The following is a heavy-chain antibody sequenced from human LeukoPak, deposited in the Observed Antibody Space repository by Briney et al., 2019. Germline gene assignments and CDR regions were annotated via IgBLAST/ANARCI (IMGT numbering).Heavy chain of an antibody. D-gene: IGHD3-10*01. J-gene: IGHJ4*02. CDR1: GYTFTSYD. CDR3: ARAPTGYYYGSGSYKDY. V-gene: IGHV1-8*01. Sequence: GASVKVSCKASGYTFTSYDINWVRQATGQGLEWMGWMNPNSGNTGYAQKFQGRVTMTRNTSISTAYMELSSLRSEDTAVYYCARAPTGYYYGSGSYKDYWGQGTLVTVSS. CDR2: MNPNSGNT.